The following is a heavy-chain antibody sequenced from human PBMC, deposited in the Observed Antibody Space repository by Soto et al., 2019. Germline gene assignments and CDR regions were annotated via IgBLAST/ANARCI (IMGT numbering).Heavy chain of an antibody. CDR2: ISYDGGNK. V-gene: IGHV3-30*03. CDR1: GFSFSSHG. D-gene: IGHD3-22*01. CDR3: AREPPGGDYWAGFQY. J-gene: IGHJ4*02. Sequence: QVQLVESGGGVVQPGRSLTLSCLVSGFSFSSHGMHWIRQAPGKGLEWLAVISYDGGNKNYADSGKDRFTISRDNSKNRVFLQLNSLRPEDTAVYFCAREPPGGDYWAGFQYWGQGTLVIVSS.